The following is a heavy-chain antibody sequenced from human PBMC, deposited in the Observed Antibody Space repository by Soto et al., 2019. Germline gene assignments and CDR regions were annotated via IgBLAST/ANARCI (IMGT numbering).Heavy chain of an antibody. CDR2: IFPGDSDT. Sequence: EVQLVQSGAEVKKPGESLKISCKGSGYRYTNYWIGWVGQMPGKGLEWMGMIFPGDSDTRYSPSFQGQVTISADKSIHTAYLQSSSLKASDTAMYYCARRTRFSRLSGGEFDYLGQGTLVTVSS. D-gene: IGHD2-8*02. V-gene: IGHV5-51*01. CDR1: GYRYTNYW. J-gene: IGHJ4*02. CDR3: ARRTRFSRLSGGEFDY.